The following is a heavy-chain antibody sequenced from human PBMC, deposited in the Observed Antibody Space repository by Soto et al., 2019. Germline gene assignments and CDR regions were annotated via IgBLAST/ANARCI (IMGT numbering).Heavy chain of an antibody. CDR2: IYYSGST. CDR1: GGSISSSSYY. Sequence: QLQLQESGPGLVKPSETLSLTCTVSGGSISSSSYYWGWIRQPPGKGLEWIGSIYYSGSTYYNPSLNSRVTISVDTSKNQFSLKLSSVTAADTAVYYCASPLRPDYGDYYYFDYWGQGTLVTVSS. V-gene: IGHV4-39*01. J-gene: IGHJ4*02. CDR3: ASPLRPDYGDYYYFDY. D-gene: IGHD4-17*01.